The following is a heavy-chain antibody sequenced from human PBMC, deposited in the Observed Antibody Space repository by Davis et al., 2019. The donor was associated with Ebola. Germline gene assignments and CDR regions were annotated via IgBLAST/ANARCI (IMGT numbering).Heavy chain of an antibody. J-gene: IGHJ4*02. CDR3: AGQSGYSYGFFDY. Sequence: SETLSLTCTVSGGSISSSRYHWGWFRQPPVKGLEWIGRSYYSVNTYYNPALKSQVTISVDTSKNQFSLKLSSVTAADTAVYYCAGQSGYSYGFFDYWGQGTLVTVSS. CDR1: GGSISSSRYH. CDR2: SYYSVNT. V-gene: IGHV4-39*01. D-gene: IGHD5-18*01.